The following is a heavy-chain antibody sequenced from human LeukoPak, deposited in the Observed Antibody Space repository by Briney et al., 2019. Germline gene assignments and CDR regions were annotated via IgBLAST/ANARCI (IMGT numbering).Heavy chain of an antibody. CDR3: ARGGRRTPYYFDY. CDR1: DYSISSDYY. V-gene: IGHV4-38-2*02. J-gene: IGHJ4*02. CDR2: IYHSGST. Sequence: SETLSLTCTVSDYSISSDYYWGWIRQPPGKGLEWIGSIYHSGSTYYNPSLKSRVTISLDTSKNQFSLKLNSVTAADTAVYYCARGGRRTPYYFDYWGQGTLVTVSS. D-gene: IGHD2-2*01.